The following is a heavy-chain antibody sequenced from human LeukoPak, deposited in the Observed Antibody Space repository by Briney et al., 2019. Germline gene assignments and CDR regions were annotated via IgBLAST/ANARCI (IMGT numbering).Heavy chain of an antibody. V-gene: IGHV3-48*01. CDR3: ARGPIFGVVIIGTSYNWFDP. Sequence: GGSLRLSCAASGFTFSSYSMSWVRQAPGKGLEWVSYISHSNTIYYADSVKGRFTISRDNSKNTLYLQMNSLRAEDTAVYYCARGPIFGVVIIGTSYNWFDPWGQGTLVTVSS. CDR2: ISHSNTI. D-gene: IGHD3-3*01. J-gene: IGHJ5*02. CDR1: GFTFSSYS.